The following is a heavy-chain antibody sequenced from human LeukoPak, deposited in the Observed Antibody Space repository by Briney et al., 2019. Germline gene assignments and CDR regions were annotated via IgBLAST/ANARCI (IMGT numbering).Heavy chain of an antibody. Sequence: SETLSLTCTVSGGSISSGDYYWSWIRQPPGKGLEWVGYIYYSGSTYYNPSLKSRVTISVDTSKNQSSLKLSSVTAADTAVYYCAREGTYYDFWSGYSEYYFDDWGQGTLVTVSS. V-gene: IGHV4-30-4*08. CDR1: GGSISSGDYY. D-gene: IGHD3-3*01. CDR3: AREGTYYDFWSGYSEYYFDD. J-gene: IGHJ4*01. CDR2: IYYSGST.